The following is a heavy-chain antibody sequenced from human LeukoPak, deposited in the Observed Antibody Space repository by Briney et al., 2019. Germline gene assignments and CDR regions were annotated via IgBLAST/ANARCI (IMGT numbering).Heavy chain of an antibody. V-gene: IGHV3-74*01. J-gene: IGHJ4*02. CDR3: ARDGGWDCSSTSCYQTDY. CDR1: GFTFSSHW. CDR2: INSDGSST. D-gene: IGHD2-2*01. Sequence: GGSLRLSCAASGFTFSSHWMHWVRQAPGKGLVWVSRINSDGSSTSYADSVKGRFTISRDNAKNTLYLQMNSLRAEDTAVYYCARDGGWDCSSTSCYQTDYWGQGTLVTVSS.